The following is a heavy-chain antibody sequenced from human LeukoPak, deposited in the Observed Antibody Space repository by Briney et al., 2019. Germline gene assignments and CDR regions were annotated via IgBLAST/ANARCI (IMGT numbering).Heavy chain of an antibody. CDR2: IYHSGST. Sequence: SETLSLTCTVSGYSTSSGYYWGWIRPPPGKGLEWIGEIYHSGSTNYNPSLKSRVTISVDKSKNQFSLKLSSVTAADTAVYYCASRAGYPHTNDYWGQGTLVTVSS. CDR3: ASRAGYPHTNDY. V-gene: IGHV4-38-2*02. D-gene: IGHD3-9*01. J-gene: IGHJ4*02. CDR1: GYSTSSGYY.